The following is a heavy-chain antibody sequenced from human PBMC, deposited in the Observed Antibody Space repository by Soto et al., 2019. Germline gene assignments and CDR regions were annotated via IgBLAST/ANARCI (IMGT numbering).Heavy chain of an antibody. CDR3: ARGMGVVVPAAIRYYYYGMDG. CDR2: IIRSGST. J-gene: IGHJ6*01. Sequence: QVQLQQWGAGLLKPSETLSLTCAVYGGSFSGYYWSWIRQPPGKGLEWVGEIIRSGSTNYNPSLKSRVTISVDTSKNQFSLKLSSVTAADTAVYYCARGMGVVVPAAIRYYYYGMDGWGQGSTVTVSS. D-gene: IGHD2-2*02. CDR1: GGSFSGYY. V-gene: IGHV4-34*01.